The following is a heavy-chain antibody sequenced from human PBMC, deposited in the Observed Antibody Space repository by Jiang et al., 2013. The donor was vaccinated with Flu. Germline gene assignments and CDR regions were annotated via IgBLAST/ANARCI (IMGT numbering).Heavy chain of an antibody. CDR2: IYPGDSDT. V-gene: IGHV5-51*01. D-gene: IGHD6-19*01. CDR1: GYSFTSYW. Sequence: AEVKKPGESLKISCKGSGYSFTSYWIGWVRQMPGKGLEWMGIIYPGDSDTRYSPSFQGQVTISADKSISTAYLQWSSLKASDTAMYYCASPPPGYSSGWYSYYWGQGTLVTVSS. CDR3: ASPPPGYSSGWYSYY. J-gene: IGHJ4*02.